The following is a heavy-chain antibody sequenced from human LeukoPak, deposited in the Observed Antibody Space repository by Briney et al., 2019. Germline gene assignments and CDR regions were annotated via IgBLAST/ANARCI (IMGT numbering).Heavy chain of an antibody. J-gene: IGHJ6*03. CDR2: IIGSGVAT. CDR1: GFTFGTYG. V-gene: IGHV3-23*01. D-gene: IGHD3-9*01. Sequence: GGTLRLSCAASGFTFGTYGMSWVRQAPGKGLEWVSAIIGSGVATYYADSVQGRFTISRDNSKNTLYLQMNGLRAEDTAVYYCARYLRKLYGRGGDYYFYMDVWGKGTTVTVSS. CDR3: ARYLRKLYGRGGDYYFYMDV.